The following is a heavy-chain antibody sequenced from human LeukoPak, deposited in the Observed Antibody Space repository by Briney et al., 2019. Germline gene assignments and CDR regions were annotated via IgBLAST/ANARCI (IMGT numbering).Heavy chain of an antibody. CDR3: ATQYCSSTSCYPYWVDY. CDR2: TSSYNGNT. CDR1: GYTFTSYG. D-gene: IGHD2-2*01. Sequence: GASVKVSCKASGYTFTSYGISWVRQAPGKGLEWMGWTSSYNGNTNYAQKLQGRVTMTTDTSTSTAYMELRSLRPDDTAVYYCATQYCSSTSCYPYWVDYWGQGTLVTVSS. V-gene: IGHV1-18*01. J-gene: IGHJ4*02.